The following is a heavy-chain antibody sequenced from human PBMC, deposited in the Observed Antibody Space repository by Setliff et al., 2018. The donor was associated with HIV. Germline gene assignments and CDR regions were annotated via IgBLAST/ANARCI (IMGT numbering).Heavy chain of an antibody. CDR3: ARGHPSGGYYFTPPGY. Sequence: ASVKVSCKASGYTFTGYYMHWVRQAPGQGLEWMGWINPNSGGTNYAQKFQGRVTMTRDTSISTAYMELSRLRSDDTAVYYCARGHPSGGYYFTPPGYWGQGTLVTVSS. V-gene: IGHV1-2*02. D-gene: IGHD1-26*01. CDR2: INPNSGGT. CDR1: GYTFTGYY. J-gene: IGHJ4*02.